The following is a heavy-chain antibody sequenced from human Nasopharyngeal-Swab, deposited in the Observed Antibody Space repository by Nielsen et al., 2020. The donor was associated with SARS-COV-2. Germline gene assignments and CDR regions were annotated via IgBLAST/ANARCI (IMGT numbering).Heavy chain of an antibody. CDR1: GFTFSSYG. CDR2: ISYDGSNK. Sequence: GESLKISCAASGFTFSSYGMHWVRQAPGTGLEWVAVISYDGSNKYYADSVKGRFTISRDNSKNTLYLQMNSLRAEDTAVYYCAREGDIVVVQDAFDIWGQGTMVTVSS. CDR3: AREGDIVVVQDAFDI. J-gene: IGHJ3*02. V-gene: IGHV3-30*03. D-gene: IGHD2-2*01.